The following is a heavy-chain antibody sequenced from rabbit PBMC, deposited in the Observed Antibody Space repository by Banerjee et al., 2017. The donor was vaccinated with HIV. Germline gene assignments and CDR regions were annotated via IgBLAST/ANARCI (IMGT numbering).Heavy chain of an antibody. J-gene: IGHJ5*01. CDR3: VRDRYASSSGYLDWLDL. V-gene: IGHV1S47*01. Sequence: QEQLVESGGGLVQPGGSLKLSCKASGFDFSSHGVSWVRQAPGKGLEWIGYIDPVFGSTYYASWVNGRFTISSHNAQNTLYLQLNSLTAADTATYFCVRDRYASSSGYLDWLDLWGQGTLVTVS. D-gene: IGHD1-1*01. CDR1: GFDFSSHG. CDR2: IDPVFGST.